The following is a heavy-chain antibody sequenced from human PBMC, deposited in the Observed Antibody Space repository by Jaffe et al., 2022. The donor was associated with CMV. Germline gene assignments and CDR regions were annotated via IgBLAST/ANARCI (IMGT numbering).Heavy chain of an antibody. D-gene: IGHD3-16*01. J-gene: IGHJ5*02. V-gene: IGHV3-11*06. Sequence: QVQLVESGGGLVKPGGSLRLSCAASGFTFSDYYMSWIRQAPGKGLEWVSYISSSSSYTNYADSVKGRFTISRDNAKNSLYLQMNSLRAEDTAVYYCARDKSSRFWFDPWGQGTLVTVSS. CDR3: ARDKSSRFWFDP. CDR2: ISSSSSYT. CDR1: GFTFSDYY.